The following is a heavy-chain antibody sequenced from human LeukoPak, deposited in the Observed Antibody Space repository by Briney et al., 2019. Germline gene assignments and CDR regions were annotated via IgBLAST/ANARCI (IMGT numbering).Heavy chain of an antibody. J-gene: IGHJ6*04. CDR3: AELGITMIGGV. D-gene: IGHD3-10*02. Sequence: PGGSLRLSCAASGFTFSSYEMNWVRQAPGKGLEWVSCISSSGSTIYYADSVKGPFTISRDNAKNSLYLQMNSLRAEDTAVYYCAELGITMIGGVWGKGTTVTISS. CDR1: GFTFSSYE. V-gene: IGHV3-48*03. CDR2: ISSSGSTI.